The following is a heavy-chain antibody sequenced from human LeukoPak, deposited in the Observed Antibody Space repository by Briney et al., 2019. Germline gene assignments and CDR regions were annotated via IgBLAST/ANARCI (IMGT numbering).Heavy chain of an antibody. J-gene: IGHJ4*02. D-gene: IGHD3-22*01. Sequence: GESLKISRKSSGYSFTSYWIGWVRQMPGKGLEWMGIIYPGDSDTRYSPSFQGRVTISADKSISTAYLQWSSLKASDTAMYYCARQSSGYYIFDYWGQGTLLTVSS. V-gene: IGHV5-51*01. CDR3: ARQSSGYYIFDY. CDR2: IYPGDSDT. CDR1: GYSFTSYW.